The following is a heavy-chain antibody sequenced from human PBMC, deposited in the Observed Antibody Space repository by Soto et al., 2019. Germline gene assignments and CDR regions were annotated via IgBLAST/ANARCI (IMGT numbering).Heavy chain of an antibody. J-gene: IGHJ6*02. CDR2: IYYSGST. CDR1: GGSISSSSYY. CDR3: ARQVVGDYGPIHGMDV. D-gene: IGHD4-17*01. V-gene: IGHV4-39*01. Sequence: SETLSLTCTVSGGSISSSSYYWGCIRQPPGKGLEWIGSIYYSGSTYYNPSLKSRVTISVDTSKNQFSLKLSSVTAADTAVYYCARQVVGDYGPIHGMDVWGQGTTVTVSS.